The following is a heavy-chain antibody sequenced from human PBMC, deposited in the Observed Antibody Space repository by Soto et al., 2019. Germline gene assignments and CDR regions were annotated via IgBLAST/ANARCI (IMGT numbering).Heavy chain of an antibody. V-gene: IGHV3-13*01. J-gene: IGHJ6*03. D-gene: IGHD3-10*01. Sequence: PGGSLRLSCAASGFTFSSYDMHWVRQATGKGLEWVSAIGTAGDTYYPGSVKGRFTISREKAKNSLYLQMNSLRAGDTAGYYCARGLKGVRGVFMSSYYYCMDVWGKGTTVTV. CDR3: ARGLKGVRGVFMSSYYYCMDV. CDR1: GFTFSSYD. CDR2: IGTAGDT.